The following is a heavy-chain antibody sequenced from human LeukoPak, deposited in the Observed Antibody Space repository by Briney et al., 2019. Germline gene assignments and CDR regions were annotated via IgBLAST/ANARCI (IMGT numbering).Heavy chain of an antibody. J-gene: IGHJ5*02. D-gene: IGHD5-18*01. Sequence: ASVKVSCKASGGTFSSNAISWVRQAPGQGLEWMGRIIPIFGTTKYAQKFQGRVTITTDETTSTAYMELSSLRSEDTAVYYCARDWHVDTAMVASWFDPWGQGTLVTVSS. CDR3: ARDWHVDTAMVASWFDP. V-gene: IGHV1-69*05. CDR2: IIPIFGTT. CDR1: GGTFSSNA.